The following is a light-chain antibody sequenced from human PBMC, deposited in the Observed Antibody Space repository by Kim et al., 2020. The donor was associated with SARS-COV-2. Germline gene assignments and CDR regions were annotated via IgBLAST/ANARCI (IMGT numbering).Light chain of an antibody. V-gene: IGKV4-1*01. CDR3: QQYYSTPRT. J-gene: IGKJ1*01. CDR1: QSVLYTSNNKNY. CDR2: WAS. Sequence: ATINCKSSQSVLYTSNNKNYLAWYQQKPGQPPKLLIYWASTRESGVPDRFSGSGSGTDFTLTISSLQAEDVAVYYCQQYYSTPRTFGQGTKVDIK.